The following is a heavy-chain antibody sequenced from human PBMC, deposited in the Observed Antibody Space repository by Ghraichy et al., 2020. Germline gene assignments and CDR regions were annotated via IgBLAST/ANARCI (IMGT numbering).Heavy chain of an antibody. CDR1: GGSVSSGSYY. D-gene: IGHD3-16*01. Sequence: SETLSLTCTVSGGSVSSGSYYWSWLRQPPGKGLEWIGYIYYSGSTNYNPSLKSRVTISVDTSKNQFSLKLSSVTAADTAVYYCASSWDYIWGPNPRAPNYGMDVWGQGTTVTVSS. CDR3: ASSWDYIWGPNPRAPNYGMDV. V-gene: IGHV4-61*01. J-gene: IGHJ6*02. CDR2: IYYSGST.